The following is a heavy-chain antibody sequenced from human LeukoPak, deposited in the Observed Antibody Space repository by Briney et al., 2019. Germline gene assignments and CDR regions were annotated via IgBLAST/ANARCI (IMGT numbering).Heavy chain of an antibody. CDR1: GFAFSDYA. J-gene: IGHJ4*02. D-gene: IGHD5-24*01. CDR3: AKRDGYNYDY. V-gene: IGHV3-64D*06. Sequence: GRSLRLSCAASGFAFSDYAMHWVRQAPGKGLEYVSAITSSGGSTFYADSVKGRFTISRDNSKNTLCLQMTSLRPEDTAVYYCAKRDGYNYDYWGQGTLVTVSS. CDR2: ITSSGGST.